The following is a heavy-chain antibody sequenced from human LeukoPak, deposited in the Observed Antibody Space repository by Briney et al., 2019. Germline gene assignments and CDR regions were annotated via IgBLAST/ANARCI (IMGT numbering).Heavy chain of an antibody. CDR3: ARYDSSGYLPVYYFDY. CDR1: GGSINRGGYY. V-gene: IGHV4-31*03. CDR2: IYYSGST. J-gene: IGHJ4*02. Sequence: SQTLSLTCNVSGGSINRGGYYWSWIRQHPGKDLEWIGYIYYSGSTYYNPSLKSRVTISVDTSKNQFSLKLSSVTAADTAVYYCARYDSSGYLPVYYFDYWGQGTLVTVSS. D-gene: IGHD3-22*01.